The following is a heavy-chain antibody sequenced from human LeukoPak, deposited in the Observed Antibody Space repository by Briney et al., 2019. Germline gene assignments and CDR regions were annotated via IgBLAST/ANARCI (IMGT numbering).Heavy chain of an antibody. V-gene: IGHV1-2*02. Sequence: ASVKVSCKASGYTFTGYYMHWGRQAPGQGREWMGWINPNSGGTNYAQKFQGRVTMTRDTSISTAYMELSRLTSDDTAVYYCARAGSSSRWVNDYWGQGTLVTVSS. CDR3: ARAGSSSRWVNDY. CDR2: INPNSGGT. J-gene: IGHJ4*02. CDR1: GYTFTGYY. D-gene: IGHD6-13*01.